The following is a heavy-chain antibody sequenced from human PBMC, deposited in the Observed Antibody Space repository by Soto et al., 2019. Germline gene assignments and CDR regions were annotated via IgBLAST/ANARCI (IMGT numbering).Heavy chain of an antibody. V-gene: IGHV1-18*01. CDR2: VTTLNGKT. CDR3: VKDRKANFAPPASDH. J-gene: IGHJ4*02. D-gene: IGHD3-9*01. CDR1: GYTFTNFG. Sequence: QVRLVQSGAEVKKPGASVKVSCETSGYTFTNFGISWVRQAPGQGLEWMGGVTTLNGKTNYAQKFQGRITVTTDTIAITVYLTLRLLVSNGTTINHAVKDRKANFAPPASDHGGQGTIITVSS.